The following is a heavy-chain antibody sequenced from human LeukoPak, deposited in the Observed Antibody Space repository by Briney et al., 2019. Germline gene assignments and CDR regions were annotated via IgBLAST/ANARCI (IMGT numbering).Heavy chain of an antibody. V-gene: IGHV4-59*01. CDR2: IYYNENT. CDR1: GGSISSYY. J-gene: IGHJ3*02. D-gene: IGHD2-2*01. Sequence: SETLSLTCTVSGGSISSYYWSWIRQPPGKGLEWIGYIYYNENTNYNTSLKSRVTISVDTSKNQFSLKLSSVTAADTAVYYCARGRKYGIWGQGTMGTVSS. CDR3: ARGRKYGI.